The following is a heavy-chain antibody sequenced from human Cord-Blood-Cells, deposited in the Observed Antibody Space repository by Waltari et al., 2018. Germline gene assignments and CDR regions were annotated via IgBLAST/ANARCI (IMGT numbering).Heavy chain of an antibody. J-gene: IGHJ6*02. D-gene: IGHD6-6*01. Sequence: EVQLVESGGGLVQPGRSLRLSCAASGFTFDDYAMHLVRQAPGKGLEWVSGISWNSGSIGYADSVKGRFTISRDNAKNSLYLQMNSLRAEDTALYYCAKDIAARYYYYYGMDVWGQGTTVTVSS. CDR1: GFTFDDYA. V-gene: IGHV3-9*01. CDR3: AKDIAARYYYYYGMDV. CDR2: ISWNSGSI.